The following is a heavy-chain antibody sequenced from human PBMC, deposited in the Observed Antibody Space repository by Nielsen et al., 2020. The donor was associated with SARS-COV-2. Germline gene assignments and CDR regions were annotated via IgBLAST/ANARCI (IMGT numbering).Heavy chain of an antibody. CDR3: AEDIGSGYDNNWFDP. Sequence: GESLKISCAASGFTFSAYAMIWVRQAAGKGLEWVSAVSGDVAHTTYYADSVKGRFTISRDNAKNSLYLQMNSLRAEDTALYYCAEDIGSGYDNNWFDPWGQGTLVTVSS. D-gene: IGHD5-12*01. V-gene: IGHV3-23*01. J-gene: IGHJ5*02. CDR2: VSGDVAHTT. CDR1: GFTFSAYA.